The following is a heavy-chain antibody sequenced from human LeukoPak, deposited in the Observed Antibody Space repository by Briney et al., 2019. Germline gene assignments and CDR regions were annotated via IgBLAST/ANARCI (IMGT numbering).Heavy chain of an antibody. J-gene: IGHJ4*02. V-gene: IGHV4-4*02. CDR1: WGNIVDIAG. CDR3: ARDLGSSCIELLVY. CDR2: VYHSGST. D-gene: IGHD6-13*01. Sequence: SGNPSLAYAVVWGNIVDIAGRRWVRQPPGKGLEWIGEVYHSGSTNYNSFLKSRVTISVDKSKNQFSLKLTSATAADTAVYYCARDLGSSCIELLVYCDEGILVIVSS.